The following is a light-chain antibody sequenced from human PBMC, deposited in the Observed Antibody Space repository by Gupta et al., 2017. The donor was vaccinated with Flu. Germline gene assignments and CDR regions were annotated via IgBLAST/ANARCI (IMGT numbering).Light chain of an antibody. J-gene: IGLJ1*01. CDR2: DVT. CDR3: CSYAGTYTFV. V-gene: IGLV2-11*01. Sequence: SVTLSCTGTSADVGGYNYGSWYQHHPGKAPKLMIYDVTKRPSGVPDRFSGSKSDNTASLTISGLLAEDEADYYCCSYAGTYTFVFGTGTRVTVL. CDR1: SADVGGYNY.